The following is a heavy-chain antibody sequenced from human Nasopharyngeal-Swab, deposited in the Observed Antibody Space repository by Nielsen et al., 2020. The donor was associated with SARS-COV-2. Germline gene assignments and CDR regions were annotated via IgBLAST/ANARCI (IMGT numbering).Heavy chain of an antibody. CDR2: INPSGGST. D-gene: IGHD5-24*01. J-gene: IGHJ4*02. Sequence: WVRQAPGQGLEWMGIINPSGGSTSYAQKFQGRVTMTRDTSTCTVYMELSSLRSEDTAVYYCARAFRDGYNYGYWGQGTLVTVSS. CDR3: ARAFRDGYNYGY. V-gene: IGHV1-46*01.